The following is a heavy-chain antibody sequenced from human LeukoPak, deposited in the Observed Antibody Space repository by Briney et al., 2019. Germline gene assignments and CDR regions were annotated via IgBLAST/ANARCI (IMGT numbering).Heavy chain of an antibody. J-gene: IGHJ3*02. CDR2: TNHSGST. CDR1: GGSFSGYY. Sequence: SETLSLTCAVYGGSFSGYYWSWIRQPPGKGLEWIGETNHSGSTNYNPSLKSRVTISVDTSKNQFSLKLSSVTAADTAVYYCARGRVSSGWYGDAFDIWGQGTMVTVSS. V-gene: IGHV4-34*01. D-gene: IGHD6-19*01. CDR3: ARGRVSSGWYGDAFDI.